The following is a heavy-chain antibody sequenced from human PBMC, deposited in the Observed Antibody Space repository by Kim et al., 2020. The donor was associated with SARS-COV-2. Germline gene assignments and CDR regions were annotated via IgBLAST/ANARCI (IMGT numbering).Heavy chain of an antibody. CDR2: INSDGSST. CDR3: ARVGHLGEEYWGAELYYFDY. V-gene: IGHV3-74*01. CDR1: GFTFSRSW. D-gene: IGHD7-27*01. Sequence: GGSLRLSCAASGFTFSRSWMHWVRQAPGKGLVWVSRINSDGSSTSYADSVKGRFTISRDNAKNTLYLQMNSLRAEDTAVYYCARVGHLGEEYWGAELYYFDYWGQGTLVTVSS. J-gene: IGHJ4*02.